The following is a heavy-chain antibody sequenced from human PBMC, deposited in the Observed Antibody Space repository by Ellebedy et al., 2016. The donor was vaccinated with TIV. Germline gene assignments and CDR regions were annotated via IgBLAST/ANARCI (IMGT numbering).Heavy chain of an antibody. CDR3: ATDGSYGDYLSPAHAFEI. D-gene: IGHD4-17*01. CDR1: GFSFRSYW. CDR2: ITQGGSER. J-gene: IGHJ3*02. V-gene: IGHV3-7*01. Sequence: GGSLRLSCGSSGFSFRSYWMTWVRQAPGKGLEWVANITQGGSERHYVDSVKGRFTISRDNAKNSLYLEMNSLGAKDTAVYYCATDGSYGDYLSPAHAFEIWGQGTVVAVSS.